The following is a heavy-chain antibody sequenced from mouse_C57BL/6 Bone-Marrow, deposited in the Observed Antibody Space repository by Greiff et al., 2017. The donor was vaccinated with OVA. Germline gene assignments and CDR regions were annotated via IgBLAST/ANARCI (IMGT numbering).Heavy chain of an antibody. CDR1: GYTFTSYW. V-gene: IGHV1-64*01. CDR3: ARWGDYCSSRSSPDWYFDF. CDR2: IHPNSGST. D-gene: IGHD1-1*01. J-gene: IGHJ1*03. Sequence: VQLQQPGAELVKPGASVKLSCTASGYTFTSYWMHWVKQRPGQGLEWIGMIHPNSGSTNYNEKFKSKATLTVDKSSSTAYMQLSSLTSEDSVVYFYARWGDYCSSRSSPDWYFDFWGTGTTVTVTS.